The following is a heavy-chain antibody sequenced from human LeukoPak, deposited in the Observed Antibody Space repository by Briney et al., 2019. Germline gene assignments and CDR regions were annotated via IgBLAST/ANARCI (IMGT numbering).Heavy chain of an antibody. CDR3: ARGPIQLWLLGPSEGTNWFDP. CDR2: IIPIFGIA. D-gene: IGHD5-18*01. CDR1: GGTFSSYA. Sequence: ASVKVSCKASGGTFSSYAISWVRQAPGQGLEWMGRIIPIFGIANYAQKFQGRVTITADKSTSTAYMEPSSLRSEDTAVYYCARGPIQLWLLGPSEGTNWFDPWGQGTLVTVSS. V-gene: IGHV1-69*04. J-gene: IGHJ5*02.